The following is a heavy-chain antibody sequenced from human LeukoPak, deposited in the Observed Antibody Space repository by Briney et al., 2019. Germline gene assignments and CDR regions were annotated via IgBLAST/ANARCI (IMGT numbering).Heavy chain of an antibody. CDR3: ARYCSGGSRYSTRRAFDY. J-gene: IGHJ4*02. Sequence: GASVKVSCKASGYTFTGYYMHWVRQAPGQGLEWMGWINPNSGGTNYAQKFQGRVTMTRDTSISTAYMELSRLRSDDTAVYYCARYCSGGSRYSTRRAFDYWGQGTLVTVSS. CDR2: INPNSGGT. D-gene: IGHD2-15*01. V-gene: IGHV1-2*02. CDR1: GYTFTGYY.